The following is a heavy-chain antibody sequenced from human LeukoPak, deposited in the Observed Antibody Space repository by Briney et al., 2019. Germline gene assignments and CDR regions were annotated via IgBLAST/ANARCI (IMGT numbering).Heavy chain of an antibody. V-gene: IGHV3-7*01. CDR2: IKQDGSEK. CDR3: ARDRDTYDYGDYVVSANYYYMDV. J-gene: IGHJ6*03. CDR1: GFTFSSYW. D-gene: IGHD4-17*01. Sequence: GGSLRLSCAASGFTFSSYWMSWVRQAPGKGLEWVANIKQDGSEKYYVDSVKGRFTISRDNAKNSLYLQMNSLRAEDTAVYYCARDRDTYDYGDYVVSANYYYMDVWGKGTTVTVSS.